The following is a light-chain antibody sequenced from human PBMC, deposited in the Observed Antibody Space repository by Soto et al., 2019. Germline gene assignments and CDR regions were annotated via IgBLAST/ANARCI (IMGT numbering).Light chain of an antibody. CDR1: QSVSSSY. J-gene: IGKJ5*01. Sequence: EIVLTQSPGTLSLSPGERATLSCRASQSVSSSYLAWYQQKPGQAPRLLIYDASSRATGIPDRFSGSGSGTDFTLTISRLEPEDFAAYYCQQYGSSPPITFGQGTRLEIK. V-gene: IGKV3-20*01. CDR3: QQYGSSPPIT. CDR2: DAS.